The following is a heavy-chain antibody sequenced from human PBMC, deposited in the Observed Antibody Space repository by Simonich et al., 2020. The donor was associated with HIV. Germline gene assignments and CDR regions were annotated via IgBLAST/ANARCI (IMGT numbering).Heavy chain of an antibody. V-gene: IGHV4-34*01. CDR2: INHSEST. CDR3: ARRHPTTVTTPYFDY. Sequence: QVQLQQWGAGLLKPSETLSLTCAVYGGSFSGYYWSWNRQPPGKGLEWIGEINHSESTNYNPALKSRVTISLDTSKNQFSLKLSSVTAADTAVYYCARRHPTTVTTPYFDYWGQGTLVTVSS. D-gene: IGHD4-17*01. CDR1: GGSFSGYY. J-gene: IGHJ4*02.